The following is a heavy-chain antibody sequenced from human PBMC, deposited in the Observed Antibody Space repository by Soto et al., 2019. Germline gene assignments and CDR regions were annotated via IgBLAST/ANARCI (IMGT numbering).Heavy chain of an antibody. CDR2: ISYDGSNK. V-gene: IGHV3-30*18. Sequence: GGSLRLSCAASGFTFSSYGMHWVRQAPGKGLEWVAVISYDGSNKYYADSVKGRFTISRDNSKNTLYLQMNSLRAEDTAVYYCANTLWSDFWSGLHAGAYYYYGMDVWGQGTTVTVSS. CDR1: GFTFSSYG. J-gene: IGHJ6*02. D-gene: IGHD3-3*01. CDR3: ANTLWSDFWSGLHAGAYYYYGMDV.